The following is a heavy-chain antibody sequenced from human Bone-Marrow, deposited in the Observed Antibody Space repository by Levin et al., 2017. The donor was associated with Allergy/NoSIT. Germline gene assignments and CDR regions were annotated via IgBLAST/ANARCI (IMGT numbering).Heavy chain of an antibody. V-gene: IGHV4-31*03. Sequence: SQTLSLTCTVSGGSISSGGYYWSWIRQHPGKGLEWIGYIYYSGSTYYNPSLKSRVTISVDTSKNQFSLKLSSVTAADTAVYYCAREGVKVAARRSGSTGMDVWGQGTTVTVSS. CDR2: IYYSGST. CDR3: AREGVKVAARRSGSTGMDV. CDR1: GGSISSGGYY. D-gene: IGHD6-6*01. J-gene: IGHJ6*02.